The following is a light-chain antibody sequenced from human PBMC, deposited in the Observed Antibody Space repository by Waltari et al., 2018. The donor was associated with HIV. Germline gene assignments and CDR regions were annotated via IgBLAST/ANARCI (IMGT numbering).Light chain of an antibody. J-gene: IGKJ4*01. V-gene: IGKV3-11*01. Sequence: IVLTQSPATLSLSPGERATLSCRASQSVSRFLAWYQQRPGQAPRLLISDASNRATGIPARFSGSGSGTDFNLTISSLEPEDVAVYYCQQRTRWPPLTFGGGTKVEMK. CDR2: DAS. CDR3: QQRTRWPPLT. CDR1: QSVSRF.